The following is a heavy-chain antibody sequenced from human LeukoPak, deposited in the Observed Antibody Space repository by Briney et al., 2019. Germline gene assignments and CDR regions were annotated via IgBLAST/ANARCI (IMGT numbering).Heavy chain of an antibody. CDR1: GFTFSSYA. J-gene: IGHJ4*02. D-gene: IGHD3-10*01. CDR2: ISGSGGST. CDR3: AKVLWFGEQDDY. V-gene: IGHV3-23*01. Sequence: GFLLLSCAASGFTFSSYAMSWVRPAPGKGLEWVSAISGSGGSTYYADSVKGRFTISRDNSKNTLYLQMNSLRAEDTAVYYCAKVLWFGEQDDYWGQGTLVTVSS.